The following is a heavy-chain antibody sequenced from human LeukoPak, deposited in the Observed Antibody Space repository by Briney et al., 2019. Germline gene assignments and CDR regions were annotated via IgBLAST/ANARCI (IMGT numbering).Heavy chain of an antibody. CDR2: IYHSGTT. Sequence: RPSETLSLTCTVSGGSISSHYWTWIRQPPEKGLEWIGEIYHSGTTNYNPSLKSRVTISVDKSKNQFSLNLSSVTAADTAVYYCASGSHAVTTHFDYWGQGTLVTVSS. D-gene: IGHD3-16*01. V-gene: IGHV4-59*11. CDR1: GGSISSHY. J-gene: IGHJ4*02. CDR3: ASGSHAVTTHFDY.